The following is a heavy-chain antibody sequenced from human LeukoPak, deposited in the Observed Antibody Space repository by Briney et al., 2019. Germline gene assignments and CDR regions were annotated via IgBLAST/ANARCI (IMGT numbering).Heavy chain of an antibody. CDR1: GGSINTYY. D-gene: IGHD6-19*01. CDR2: IYSSAST. J-gene: IGHJ4*02. CDR3: ARRMATSGWLDY. V-gene: IGHV4-59*12. Sequence: SEPLAPTCTVSGGSINTYYWSWIPQPPGKGLEWIGYIYSSASTNYNPCLNTRLTISLHTSKNDFSLKLRSVTAADTDVYYCARRMATSGWLDYWGQGTLVTVPS.